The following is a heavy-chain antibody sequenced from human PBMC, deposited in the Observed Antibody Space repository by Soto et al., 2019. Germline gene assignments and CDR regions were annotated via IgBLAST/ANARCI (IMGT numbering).Heavy chain of an antibody. V-gene: IGHV3-23*01. CDR1: GFTFTSNV. CDR2: INYSGDNT. D-gene: IGHD2-21*01. J-gene: IGHJ4*02. CDR3: TRGLPIDY. Sequence: PGGSLRLSCAASGFTFTSNVMNWVRQAPGEGLEWVSSINYSGDNTYYPDSAKGRLTISRDNSKNTLFLQMNSLRVEDTAMYYCTRGLPIDYWGQGTLVTAPQ.